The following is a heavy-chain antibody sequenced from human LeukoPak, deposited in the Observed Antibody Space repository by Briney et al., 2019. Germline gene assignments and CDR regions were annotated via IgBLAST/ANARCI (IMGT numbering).Heavy chain of an antibody. Sequence: SETLSLTCTVSGGSISSSSYYWGWVRQPPGKGLEWIGSIYYSGSTYYNPSLKSRVTISVDTSKNQFSLKLSSVTAADTAVYYCARESTTVTNIPFDYWGQGTLVTVSS. CDR2: IYYSGST. V-gene: IGHV4-39*07. J-gene: IGHJ4*02. D-gene: IGHD4-17*01. CDR3: ARESTTVTNIPFDY. CDR1: GGSISSSSYY.